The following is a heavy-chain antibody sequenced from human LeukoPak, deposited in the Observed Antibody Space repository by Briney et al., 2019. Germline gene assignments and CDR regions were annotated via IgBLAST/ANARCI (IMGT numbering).Heavy chain of an antibody. D-gene: IGHD6-19*01. CDR3: AKVEGSGWYVVLDY. J-gene: IGHJ4*02. Sequence: PGGSLRLSCAASGFTFSSYAMSWVRQAPGKGLEWVSTISGGGDRTNYADSVKGRFIISRDNSKNTLHLQMNSLRAEDTAVYYCAKVEGSGWYVVLDYWGQGTLVTVSA. CDR1: GFTFSSYA. CDR2: ISGGGDRT. V-gene: IGHV3-23*01.